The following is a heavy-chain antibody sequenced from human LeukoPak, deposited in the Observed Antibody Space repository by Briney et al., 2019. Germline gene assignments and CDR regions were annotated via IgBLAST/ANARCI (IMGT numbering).Heavy chain of an antibody. CDR1: GDTLTTYY. D-gene: IGHD2-15*01. J-gene: IGHJ3*02. CDR3: ARGGKRWWGAFDI. V-gene: IGHV1-46*01. CDR2: INPSDGST. Sequence: ASVKVSCKASGDTLTTYYMHWVRQAPGQGLEWMGIINPSDGSTSYAQRFQGRVTITRDMPTSTVYMELSSLTSEDTAVYYCARGGKRWWGAFDIWGQGIMVTVSS.